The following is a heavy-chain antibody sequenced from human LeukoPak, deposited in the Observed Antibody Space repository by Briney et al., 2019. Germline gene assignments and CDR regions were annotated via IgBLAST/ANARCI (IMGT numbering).Heavy chain of an antibody. Sequence: PGESLKISCKGSGNLFAFYWIGWVRHMPGKGLEWMGIIYPADSDTRYSPSFQGQVTISADKSISTAYLQWSSLKASDTAMYYCASSYDSSFFDYWGQGTLVTVSS. D-gene: IGHD3-22*01. CDR2: IYPADSDT. V-gene: IGHV5-51*01. J-gene: IGHJ4*02. CDR1: GNLFAFYW. CDR3: ASSYDSSFFDY.